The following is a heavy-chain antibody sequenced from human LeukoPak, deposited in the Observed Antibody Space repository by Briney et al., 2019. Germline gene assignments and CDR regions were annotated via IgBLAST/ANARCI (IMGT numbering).Heavy chain of an antibody. CDR2: ISYDGKNK. CDR1: GFSFSDYA. D-gene: IGHD6-19*01. Sequence: GGSLRLSCTASGFSFSDYAMHWVRQAPGKGLEWLAIISYDGKNKEYADSVKGRFTISRDNSRKALYLQMNSLRPEDTAVYYCARDGRWLAYFDYWGQGTLVTVSS. CDR3: ARDGRWLAYFDY. V-gene: IGHV3-30*04. J-gene: IGHJ4*02.